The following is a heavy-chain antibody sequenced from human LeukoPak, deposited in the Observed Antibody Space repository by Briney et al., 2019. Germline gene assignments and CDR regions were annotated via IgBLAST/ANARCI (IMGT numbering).Heavy chain of an antibody. CDR2: SSGSGGST. V-gene: IGHV3-23*01. D-gene: IGHD2-15*01. CDR1: GFTFSSYA. J-gene: IGHJ5*02. CDR3: AKDMDIVVVAWFDP. Sequence: GASLRLSCAASGFTFSSYAMSWVRQAPGKGLEGVSASSGSGGSTYYADSVKRRFTISRDNSKNTLYLQMNSLRAEDTGVYYCAKDMDIVVVAWFDPWGQGTLVSVSS.